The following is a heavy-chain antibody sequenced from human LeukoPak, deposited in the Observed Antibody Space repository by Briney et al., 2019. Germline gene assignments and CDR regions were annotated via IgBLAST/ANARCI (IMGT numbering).Heavy chain of an antibody. V-gene: IGHV3-7*01. J-gene: IGHJ4*02. Sequence: PGGSLRLSCAASGFTLSSYWMSWVRQAPGKGLEWVANIKQDGSEKYYVDSVKGRFTISRDNAKNSLYLQMNSLRAEDTAVYYCAKDQGGGSYYDTPRPTWSFDYWGQGTLVTVSS. D-gene: IGHD3-22*01. CDR1: GFTLSSYW. CDR3: AKDQGGGSYYDTPRPTWSFDY. CDR2: IKQDGSEK.